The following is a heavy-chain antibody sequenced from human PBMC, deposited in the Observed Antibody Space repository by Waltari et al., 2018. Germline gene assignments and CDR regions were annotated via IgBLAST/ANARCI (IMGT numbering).Heavy chain of an antibody. CDR2: ISSNGAYI. CDR1: GFTFSTYT. CDR3: AREGGRGSSSSDWFDS. D-gene: IGHD6-6*01. J-gene: IGHJ5*01. V-gene: IGHV3-21*01. Sequence: DVQLVESGGGLVTPGGSLRLSCAASGFTFSTYTLNWVRQAPGKGLEWVSSISSNGAYIDYADSLRGRLTISRDNDKNSLSLQVNSLRADDTAVYYCAREGGRGSSSSDWFDSWGQGTLVTVSS.